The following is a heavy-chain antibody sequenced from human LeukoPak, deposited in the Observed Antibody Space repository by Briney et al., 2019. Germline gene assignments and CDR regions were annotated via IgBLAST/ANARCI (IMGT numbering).Heavy chain of an antibody. J-gene: IGHJ3*02. V-gene: IGHV3-74*01. Sequence: PGGSLRLSCAASGFTFSSFWMHWVRQAPGKGLVWVSRINSDGSSTSYAGSVKGRSTISRDNAKNTLYLQMNSLRAEDTAVYYCAREMRFGELAFDIWGQGTMVTVSS. CDR1: GFTFSSFW. CDR3: AREMRFGELAFDI. CDR2: INSDGSST. D-gene: IGHD3-10*01.